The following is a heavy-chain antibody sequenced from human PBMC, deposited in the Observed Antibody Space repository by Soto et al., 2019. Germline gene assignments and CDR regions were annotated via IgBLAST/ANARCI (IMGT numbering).Heavy chain of an antibody. CDR3: AKGRGGSYRPHWFDP. Sequence: GSLRLSCAASGFTFSSYAMSWVRQAPGKGLEWVSAISGSGGSTYYADSVKGRFTISRDNSKNTLYLQMNSLRAEDTAVYYCAKGRGGSYRPHWFDPWGQGTLVTVSS. D-gene: IGHD3-16*02. CDR1: GFTFSSYA. J-gene: IGHJ5*02. CDR2: ISGSGGST. V-gene: IGHV3-23*01.